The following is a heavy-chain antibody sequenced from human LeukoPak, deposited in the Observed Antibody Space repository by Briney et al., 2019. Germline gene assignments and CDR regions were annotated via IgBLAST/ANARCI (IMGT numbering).Heavy chain of an antibody. CDR3: ARVRPWVFDY. CDR2: ISGSGDFT. CDR1: GFTFNTDA. V-gene: IGHV3-23*01. Sequence: GGSLRLSCAASGFTFNTDAMTWVRQAPGKGLVWVSVISGSGDFTFYADSVKGRFTLSRDNSKNTLYLQMNSLRAEDTAVYYCARVRPWVFDYWGQGTLVTVSS. J-gene: IGHJ4*02.